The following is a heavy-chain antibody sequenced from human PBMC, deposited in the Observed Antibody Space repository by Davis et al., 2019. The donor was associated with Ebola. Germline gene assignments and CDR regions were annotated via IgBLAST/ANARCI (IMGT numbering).Heavy chain of an antibody. CDR3: ARGSQDTTIFLDFIY. J-gene: IGHJ4*02. D-gene: IGHD5-18*01. CDR1: GYTFTSYD. V-gene: IGHV1-8*01. Sequence: AASVKVSCKASGYTFTSYDINWVRQATGQGLEWMGWMNPNSGNTGYAQKFQGRVTMTRNTSISTAYMELSSLRSEDTAVYYCARGSQDTTIFLDFIYWGQGTLVIVSS. CDR2: MNPNSGNT.